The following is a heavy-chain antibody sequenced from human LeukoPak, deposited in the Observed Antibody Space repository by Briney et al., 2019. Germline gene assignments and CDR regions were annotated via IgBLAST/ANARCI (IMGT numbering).Heavy chain of an antibody. J-gene: IGHJ4*02. CDR3: TVIQGWGSWSYYVDY. V-gene: IGHV3-15*01. Sequence: PGGSLRLSCAASGFTFSNDWMSWVRQAPGKGLEWVGRIKSKSSGETTDYAAPVKGRVTISRDDSRNTLYLQMNSLKTEDTAVYYCTVIQGWGSWSYYVDYWGQGTLVTVSS. D-gene: IGHD3-10*01. CDR1: GFTFSNDW. CDR2: IKSKSSGETT.